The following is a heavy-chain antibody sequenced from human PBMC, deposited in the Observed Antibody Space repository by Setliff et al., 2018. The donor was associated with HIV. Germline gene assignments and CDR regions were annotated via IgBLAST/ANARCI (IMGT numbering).Heavy chain of an antibody. Sequence: GASVKVSCKASGYTFTSYYVHWVRQAPGQGLEWMGILNPSGASTAYAQKFQGRVTMTRDTSTSTAYMELSRLRSDDTAVYYCARGGYHGFGSYGDYWGQGTLVTVSS. CDR3: ARGGYHGFGSYGDY. J-gene: IGHJ4*02. CDR2: LNPSGAST. V-gene: IGHV1-46*01. CDR1: GYTFTSYY. D-gene: IGHD3-10*01.